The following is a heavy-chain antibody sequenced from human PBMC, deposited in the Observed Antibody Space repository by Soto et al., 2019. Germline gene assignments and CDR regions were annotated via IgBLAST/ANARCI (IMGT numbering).Heavy chain of an antibody. Sequence: QVQLVESGGGVVQPGRSLRLSCAASGFTFSSYGMHWVRQAPGKGLEWVAVISYDGSNKYYADSVKGRFTISRDNSKNTLYLQMNSLRAEDTAVYYCAKDRYYGSGTYYFDYWGQGTLVTVSS. CDR1: GFTFSSYG. J-gene: IGHJ4*02. D-gene: IGHD3-10*01. CDR2: ISYDGSNK. CDR3: AKDRYYGSGTYYFDY. V-gene: IGHV3-30*18.